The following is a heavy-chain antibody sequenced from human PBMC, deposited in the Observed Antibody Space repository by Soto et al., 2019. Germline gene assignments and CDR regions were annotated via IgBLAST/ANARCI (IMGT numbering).Heavy chain of an antibody. D-gene: IGHD6-13*01. V-gene: IGHV4-34*01. CDR3: ESTEAAVEY. J-gene: IGHJ4*02. CDR1: GGSFSGYY. CDR2: INHSGST. Sequence: SETXSLTCSFYGGSFSGYYCIWIRQPPGKGLEWIGEINHSGSTNYNPSLKSRVTISVDTSKNQFSLKLSSVTAADTAVYYCESTEAAVEYWGQGTKVTV.